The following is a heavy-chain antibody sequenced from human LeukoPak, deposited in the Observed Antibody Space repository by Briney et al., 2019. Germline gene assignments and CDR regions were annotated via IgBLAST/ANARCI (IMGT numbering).Heavy chain of an antibody. Sequence: GASVKVSCKASGYTFTSYGISWVRQAPGQGLEWMGWINPNSGGTNYAQKFQGRVTMTRDTSISTAYMELSRLRSDDTAVYYCARGIYYDFWSGYPGYMDVWGKGTTVTVSS. V-gene: IGHV1-2*02. CDR1: GYTFTSYG. D-gene: IGHD3-3*01. CDR2: INPNSGGT. J-gene: IGHJ6*03. CDR3: ARGIYYDFWSGYPGYMDV.